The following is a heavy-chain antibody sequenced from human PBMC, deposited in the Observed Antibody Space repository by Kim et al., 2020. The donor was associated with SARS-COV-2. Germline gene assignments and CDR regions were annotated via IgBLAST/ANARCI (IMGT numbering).Heavy chain of an antibody. CDR3: AKDTQVVPATLDY. J-gene: IGHJ4*02. V-gene: IGHV3-23*01. D-gene: IGHD2-15*01. Sequence: SAGSVKAQFTNSRDNSKNTLDLQMNNLSAEDTAVYYCAKDTQVVPATLDYWGQGTLVTVSS.